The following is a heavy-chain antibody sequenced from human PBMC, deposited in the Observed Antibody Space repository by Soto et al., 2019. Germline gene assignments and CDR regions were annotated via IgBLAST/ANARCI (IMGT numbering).Heavy chain of an antibody. V-gene: IGHV4-34*01. CDR2: INHSGST. CDR1: GGSFSGYY. J-gene: IGHJ5*02. Sequence: QVQLQQWGAGLLKPSETLSLTCAVYGGSFSGYYWSWIRQPPGKGLGWIGEINHSGSTNYNPSLKSPVTISGDTSKNQFPLKLSSVTAADKAVYYCARGRGIAGARRWFDPWGQGTLVTVSS. D-gene: IGHD6-19*01. CDR3: ARGRGIAGARRWFDP.